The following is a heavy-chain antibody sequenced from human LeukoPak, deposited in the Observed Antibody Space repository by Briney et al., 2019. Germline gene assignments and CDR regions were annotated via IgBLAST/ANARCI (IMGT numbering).Heavy chain of an antibody. Sequence: SETLSLTCTVSGCSISSSSYYWSWIRQPPGKGLEWIGSIYYSGSTYYNPSLKSRVTISVDTSKNQFSLNLSSVTAADTAVYYCARLYYDSSGYYQICYFDYWGQGTLVTVSS. V-gene: IGHV4-39*01. CDR1: GCSISSSSYY. CDR2: IYYSGST. J-gene: IGHJ4*02. D-gene: IGHD3-22*01. CDR3: ARLYYDSSGYYQICYFDY.